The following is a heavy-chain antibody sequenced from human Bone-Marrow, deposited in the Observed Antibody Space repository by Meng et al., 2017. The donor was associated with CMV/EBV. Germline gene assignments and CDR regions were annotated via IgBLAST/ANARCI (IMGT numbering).Heavy chain of an antibody. CDR2: INPNTGGT. Sequence: ASVKVSCKASGYTFTGYYMHWVRQAPGQGLEWMGWINPNTGGTNYAQKFQGRVTMTRDTSISTAYRELSRLRSDDSSVYYRAIAVGSAYCYDFDYWGQGTLVTVSS. D-gene: IGHD2-21*01. J-gene: IGHJ4*02. CDR3: AIAVGSAYCYDFDY. CDR1: GYTFTGYY. V-gene: IGHV1-2*02.